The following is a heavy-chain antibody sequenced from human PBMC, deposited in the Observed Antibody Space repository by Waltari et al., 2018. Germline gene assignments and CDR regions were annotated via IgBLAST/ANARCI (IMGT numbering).Heavy chain of an antibody. CDR1: GDTFRRSA. CDR2: FIPLLKTA. CDR3: ARDSSGDNSLYYYMDV. Sequence: QVQLVQSGAEVKKPGSSVKVSCKASGDTFRRSAVSWVRQAPGQGLEWMGAFIPLLKTAYYAQRFEGRVTINVDEFSNTAYLELSSLRSEDTAIYYCARDSSGDNSLYYYMDVWGKGTTVTVSS. V-gene: IGHV1-69*11. J-gene: IGHJ6*03.